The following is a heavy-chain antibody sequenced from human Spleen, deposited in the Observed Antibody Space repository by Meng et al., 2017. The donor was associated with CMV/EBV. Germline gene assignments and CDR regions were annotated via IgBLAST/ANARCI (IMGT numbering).Heavy chain of an antibody. CDR2: FDPEDGET. CDR3: ARGRTDTMIVVALPEGDAFDI. V-gene: IGHV1-24*01. D-gene: IGHD3-22*01. Sequence: ASVKVSCKVSGYTLTELSRHWVRQAPGKGLEWMGGFDPEDGETIYAQKFQGRVTMTTDTSTSTAYMELRSLRSDDTAVYYCARGRTDTMIVVALPEGDAFDIWGQGTMVTVS. CDR1: GYTLTELS. J-gene: IGHJ3*02.